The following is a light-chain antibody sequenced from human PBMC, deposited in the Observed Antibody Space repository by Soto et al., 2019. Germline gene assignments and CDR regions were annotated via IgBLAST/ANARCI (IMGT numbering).Light chain of an antibody. CDR2: DAS. Sequence: EIVLTQSPATLSLSPGERATLSCRASQSVSSYLAWYQQKPGQAPRLLIYDASNRATGIPARFSGSGSGTDFTLTISSLEPEDFAVYDCQQRSNWPFSLTFGGGTKVEIK. CDR3: QQRSNWPFSLT. J-gene: IGKJ4*01. V-gene: IGKV3-11*01. CDR1: QSVSSY.